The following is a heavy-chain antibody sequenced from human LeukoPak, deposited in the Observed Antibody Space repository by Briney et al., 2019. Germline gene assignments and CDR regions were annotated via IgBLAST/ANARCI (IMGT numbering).Heavy chain of an antibody. J-gene: IGHJ4*02. CDR2: IWYDGSNK. V-gene: IGHV3-33*01. Sequence: GGSLRLSCTASGFTFSSYGMHWVRQAPGKGLEWVAVIWYDGSNKYYADSVKGRFTISRDNSKNTLYLQMNSLRAEDTAVYYCAREPPGGYFDYWGQGTLVTVSS. CDR1: GFTFSSYG. CDR3: AREPPGGYFDY. D-gene: IGHD3-16*01.